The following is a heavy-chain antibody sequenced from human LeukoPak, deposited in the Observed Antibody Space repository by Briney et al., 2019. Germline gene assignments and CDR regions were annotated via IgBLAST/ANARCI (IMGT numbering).Heavy chain of an antibody. CDR2: ISSTSSYI. V-gene: IGHV3-21*01. CDR1: GFTFSTFV. D-gene: IGHD4-17*01. J-gene: IGHJ4*02. CDR3: ARGDYADYVFNS. Sequence: GGSLRLSCAASGFTFSTFVMNWVRQAPGKGLEWVSSISSTSSYISYADSVKGRLTISRDNAKNSLYLQMNSLRAEDTAVYYCARGDYADYVFNSWGQGALVTVSS.